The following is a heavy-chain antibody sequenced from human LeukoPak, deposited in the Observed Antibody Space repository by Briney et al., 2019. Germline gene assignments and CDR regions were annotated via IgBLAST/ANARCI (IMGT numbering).Heavy chain of an antibody. CDR2: ISSSGTTI. D-gene: IGHD3-22*01. J-gene: IGHJ4*02. Sequence: GGSLRLSCAASGFTFSSYEMNWVRQAPGKGLEWISYISSSGTTIYYADSVKGRFTISRDNAENSLYLQMNSLRAEDTAVYYCARDPIVVVMTYYFDYWGQGTLVTVSS. CDR3: ARDPIVVVMTYYFDY. CDR1: GFTFSSYE. V-gene: IGHV3-48*03.